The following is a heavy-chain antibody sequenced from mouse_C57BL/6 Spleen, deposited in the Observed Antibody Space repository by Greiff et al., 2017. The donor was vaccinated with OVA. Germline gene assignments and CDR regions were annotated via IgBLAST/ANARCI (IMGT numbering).Heavy chain of an antibody. D-gene: IGHD1-1*01. J-gene: IGHJ4*01. CDR3: ARYFYGRDPFYAMDY. CDR2: INPSTGGT. CDR1: GYSFTGYY. Sequence: VQLKQSGPELVKPGASVKISCKASGYSFTGYYMHWVKQSSEKSLEWIGEINPSTGGTSYNQKFKGKATLTVDKSSSTAYMQRKSLTSEDSAVYYCARYFYGRDPFYAMDYWGQGTSVTVSS. V-gene: IGHV1-43*01.